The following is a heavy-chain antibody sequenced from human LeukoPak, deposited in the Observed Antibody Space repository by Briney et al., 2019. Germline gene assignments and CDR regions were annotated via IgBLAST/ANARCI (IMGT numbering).Heavy chain of an antibody. D-gene: IGHD6-13*01. CDR3: ARDPKYSHSWFFDY. CDR1: GFAFSRSG. Sequence: GGSLRLSCAASGFAFSRSGMHGVRQAPGKGLEGVAVVWYDGSNKHYADSVKGRFTISRDNSNNTLYLQMNSLRAEDTAVYYCARDPKYSHSWFFDYWGQGTLVTVSS. V-gene: IGHV3-33*01. CDR2: VWYDGSNK. J-gene: IGHJ4*02.